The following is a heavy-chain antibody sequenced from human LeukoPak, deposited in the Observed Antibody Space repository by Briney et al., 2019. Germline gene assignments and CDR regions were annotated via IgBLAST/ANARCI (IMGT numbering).Heavy chain of an antibody. V-gene: IGHV3-23*01. Sequence: GGSLRLSCAASGFTFSTYAMSWVRQAPGKGLEWVSAISGSGGSTYYADSVKGRFTIFRDNSKNTLYLQMNSLRAEDTAVYYCAKDIAVTGPGDYFDYWGQGTLVTVSS. CDR1: GFTFSTYA. D-gene: IGHD6-19*01. CDR2: ISGSGGST. J-gene: IGHJ4*02. CDR3: AKDIAVTGPGDYFDY.